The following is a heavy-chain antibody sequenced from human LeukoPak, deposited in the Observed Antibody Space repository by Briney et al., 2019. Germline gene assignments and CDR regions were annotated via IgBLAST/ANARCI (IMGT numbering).Heavy chain of an antibody. CDR3: ARIPNQSKYSIGNY. J-gene: IGHJ4*02. V-gene: IGHV4-31*03. Sequence: PSQTLSLTCTVSGGSISSGGYYWSWIRQHPGKGLEWIGYIYDSGSTYYNPSLKSRVTISVDTSKNQFSLKLSSVTAADTAVYYCARIPNQSKYSIGNYWGQGTLVTVSS. CDR2: IYDSGST. CDR1: GGSISSGGYY. D-gene: IGHD1-14*01.